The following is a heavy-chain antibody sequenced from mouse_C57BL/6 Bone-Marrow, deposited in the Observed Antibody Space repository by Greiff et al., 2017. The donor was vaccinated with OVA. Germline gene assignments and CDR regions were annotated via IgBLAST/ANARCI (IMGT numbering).Heavy chain of an antibody. D-gene: IGHD2-1*01. CDR3: ARCGNPDY. CDR1: GYSIPSDY. Sequence: DVKLVESGPGLAKPSQTLSLTCSVTGYSIPSDYWNWIRKFPGNKLEYMGYISYSGSTYYNPSLKSRISITRDTSKNQYYLQLNSVTTEDTATYYCARCGNPDYWGQGTTLTVSS. CDR2: ISYSGST. J-gene: IGHJ2*01. V-gene: IGHV3-8*01.